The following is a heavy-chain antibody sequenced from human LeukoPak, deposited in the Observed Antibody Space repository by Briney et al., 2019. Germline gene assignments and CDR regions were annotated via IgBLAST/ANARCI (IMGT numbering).Heavy chain of an antibody. CDR3: ARGPPHDSRYYYGMDV. J-gene: IGHJ6*02. D-gene: IGHD2-21*02. CDR2: MNPNSGNT. V-gene: IGHV1-8*01. CDR1: GYTFTSYD. Sequence: ASVKVSCKASGYTFTSYDIHWVRQATGQGLEWMGWMNPNSGNTGYAQKFQGRVTMTRNTSISTAYMELSSLRSEDTAVYYCARGPPHDSRYYYGMDVWGQGTMVTVSS.